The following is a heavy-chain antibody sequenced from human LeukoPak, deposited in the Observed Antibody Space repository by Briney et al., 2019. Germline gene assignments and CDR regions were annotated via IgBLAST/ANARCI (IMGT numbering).Heavy chain of an antibody. D-gene: IGHD2-15*01. J-gene: IGHJ4*02. CDR3: GRSATRNCSGGSCYSAVSNYFDY. CDR1: GVSISSGGYY. CDR2: IYYSGST. Sequence: SQTLSLTCTVSGVSISSGGYYWSWIRQHPGKGLEWIGYIYYSGSTYYNPSLKSRVTISVDTSKNQFSLQLSSVTAADTAVYYCGRSATRNCSGGSCYSAVSNYFDYWGQGALVTVSS. V-gene: IGHV4-31*03.